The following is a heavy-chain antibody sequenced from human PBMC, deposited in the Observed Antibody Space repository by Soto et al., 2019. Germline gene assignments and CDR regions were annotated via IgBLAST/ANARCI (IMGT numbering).Heavy chain of an antibody. J-gene: IGHJ3*02. Sequence: ASVKVSCKASGGTFSSYTISWVRQAPGQGLEWMGRIIPILGIANYAQKFQGRVTITADKSTSTAYMELSSLRSEDTAVYYCARRIAAAASDAFDIWGQGTMVTVSS. CDR3: ARRIAAAASDAFDI. D-gene: IGHD6-13*01. CDR2: IIPILGIA. CDR1: GGTFSSYT. V-gene: IGHV1-69*02.